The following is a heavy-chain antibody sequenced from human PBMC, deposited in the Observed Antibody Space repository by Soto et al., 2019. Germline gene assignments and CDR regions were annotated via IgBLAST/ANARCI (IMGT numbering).Heavy chain of an antibody. D-gene: IGHD3-9*01. CDR3: ARGPTGLRYFDW. CDR1: GFTFSSYD. Sequence: EVQLVESGGGLVQPGGSLRLSCAASGFTFSSYDMDWVRQATGKGVEWVSAIGTAGDTYYPGSVKGRFTISRENAKNSLYLQMTSLRAGDTAVYYCARGPTGLRYFDWWGQGTLVTVSS. CDR2: IGTAGDT. V-gene: IGHV3-13*01. J-gene: IGHJ4*02.